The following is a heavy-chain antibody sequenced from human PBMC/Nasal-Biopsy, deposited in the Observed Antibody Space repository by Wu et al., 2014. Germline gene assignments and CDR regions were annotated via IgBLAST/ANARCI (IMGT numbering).Heavy chain of an antibody. D-gene: IGHD3-9*01. CDR2: INTYNGDT. J-gene: IGHJ3*02. CDR1: GYTFTSHG. CDR3: TRGDMLTTLLNDAFNI. V-gene: IGHV1-18*01. Sequence: VKVSCKASGYTFTSHGISWVRQAPGQGLEWMGWINTYNGDTNYARNLQGRVSMTTDNSINTAYMELSSLRSEDTAVYYCTRGDMLTTLLNDAFNIWGQGTLVTVSS.